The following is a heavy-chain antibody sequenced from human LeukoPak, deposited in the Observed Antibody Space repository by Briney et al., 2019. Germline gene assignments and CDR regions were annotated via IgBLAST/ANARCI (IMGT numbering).Heavy chain of an antibody. V-gene: IGHV3-48*02. CDR3: ARGGSYYNEAFDI. CDR2: ISSSSGSI. CDR1: GFTFSSYS. J-gene: IGHJ3*02. Sequence: GGSLGLSCAASGFTFSSYSMNWVRQAPGKGLEWASYISSSSGSIYDEDSVKGRFTISRHNAKNSLSLQMNSLREEDTAVYYCARGGSYYNEAFDIWGQGTMVTVSS. D-gene: IGHD3-10*01.